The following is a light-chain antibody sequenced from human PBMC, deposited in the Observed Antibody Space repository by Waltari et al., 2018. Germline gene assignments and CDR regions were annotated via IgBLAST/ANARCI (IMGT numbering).Light chain of an antibody. CDR1: CLRTYF. CDR3: SSRDSSGNHVL. V-gene: IGLV3-19*01. J-gene: IGLJ3*02. CDR2: GKN. Sequence: SSGLTQDPAVSVALGQTVRITCQGDCLRTYFATWYQQNPGQAPLLVIYGKNNRPSGIPDRFSGSSSEDTTSLTITGAQAEDEADYFCSSRDSSGNHVLFGGGTKLTVL.